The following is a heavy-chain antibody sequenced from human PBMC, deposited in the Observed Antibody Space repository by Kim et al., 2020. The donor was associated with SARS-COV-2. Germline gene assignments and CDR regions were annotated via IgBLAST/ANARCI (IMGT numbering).Heavy chain of an antibody. Sequence: SVKVSCKASGGTFSSYAISWVRQAPGQGLEWMGGIIPIFGTANYAQKFQGRVTITADESTSTAYMELSSLRSEDTAVYYCARGAGVSADDSSGFNNPFDYWGQGTLVTVSS. CDR2: IIPIFGTA. CDR3: ARGAGVSADDSSGFNNPFDY. V-gene: IGHV1-69*13. CDR1: GGTFSSYA. J-gene: IGHJ4*02. D-gene: IGHD3-22*01.